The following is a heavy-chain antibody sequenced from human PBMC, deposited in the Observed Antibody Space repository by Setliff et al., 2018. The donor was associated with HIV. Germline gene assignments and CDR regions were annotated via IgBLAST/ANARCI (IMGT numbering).Heavy chain of an antibody. CDR3: ARGMDYYDNSGYYQYYFDY. V-gene: IGHV1-2*04. J-gene: IGHJ4*02. Sequence: ASVKVSCKASGYSFTDYYIHWVRQAPGQGLEWMGWINPKSDGTTYAQKFQGWITMTRDTSISTAYMELSRLRSDDTAVYYCARGMDYYDNSGYYQYYFDYWGQGTLVTVSS. CDR1: GYSFTDYY. CDR2: INPKSDGT. D-gene: IGHD3-22*01.